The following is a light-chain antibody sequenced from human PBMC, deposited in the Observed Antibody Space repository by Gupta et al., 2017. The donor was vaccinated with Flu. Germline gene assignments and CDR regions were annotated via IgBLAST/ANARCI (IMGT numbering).Light chain of an antibody. Sequence: GDRVTITCRTTQSISTYLAWYQQKPGKVPKLLIYAASTLQSGVPSRFSGSGSGTDFTLTISSLQPEDVATYYCQQYNSAPLTFGGGTKVEIK. CDR2: AAS. J-gene: IGKJ4*01. V-gene: IGKV1-27*01. CDR3: QQYNSAPLT. CDR1: QSISTY.